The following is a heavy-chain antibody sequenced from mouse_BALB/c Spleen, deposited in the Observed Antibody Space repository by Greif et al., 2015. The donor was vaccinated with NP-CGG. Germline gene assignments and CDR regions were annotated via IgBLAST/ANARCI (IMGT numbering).Heavy chain of an antibody. D-gene: IGHD2-14*01. CDR1: GFTFSDYY. J-gene: IGHJ1*01. Sequence: EVKLVESGGGLVKPGGSLKLSCAASGFTFSDYYMYWVRQTPEKRLEWVATISDGGSYTYYPDSVKGRFTISRDNAKNNLYLQMSSLKSEDTAMYYCARGRYDWYFDVWGAGTTVTVSS. CDR3: ARGRYDWYFDV. V-gene: IGHV5-4*02. CDR2: ISDGGSYT.